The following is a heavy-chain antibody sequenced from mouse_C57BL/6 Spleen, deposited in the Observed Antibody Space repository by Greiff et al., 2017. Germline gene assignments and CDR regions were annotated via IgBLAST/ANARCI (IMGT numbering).Heavy chain of an antibody. CDR1: GFTFSDYY. CDR2: INYDGSST. Sequence: EVQRVESEGGLVQPGSSMKLSCTASGFTFSDYYMAWVRQVPEKGLEWVANINYDGSSTYYLDSLKSRFIISRDNAKNILYLQMSSLKSEDTATYYCARSAGSTPLFDYWGQGTTLTVSS. J-gene: IGHJ2*01. CDR3: ARSAGSTPLFDY. D-gene: IGHD1-1*01. V-gene: IGHV5-16*01.